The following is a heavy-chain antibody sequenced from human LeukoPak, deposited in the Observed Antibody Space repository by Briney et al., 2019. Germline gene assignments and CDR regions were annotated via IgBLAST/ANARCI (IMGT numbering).Heavy chain of an antibody. CDR3: ARGFSIAMDAFDI. D-gene: IGHD6-13*01. J-gene: IGHJ3*02. CDR2: INHSGST. V-gene: IGHV4-34*01. Sequence: SETLSLTCAVYGGSFSGYYWSWIRQPPGEGLEWIGEINHSGSTNYNPSLKSRVTISVDTSKNQFSLKLSSVTAADTAVYYCARGFSIAMDAFDIWGQGTMVTVSS. CDR1: GGSFSGYY.